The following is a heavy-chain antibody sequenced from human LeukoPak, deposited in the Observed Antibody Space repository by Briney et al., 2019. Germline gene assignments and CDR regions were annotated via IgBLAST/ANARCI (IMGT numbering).Heavy chain of an antibody. CDR2: IYSGGST. CDR1: EFSVGSNY. V-gene: IGHV3-66*01. CDR3: ANSGHYCRGGPCYKGPFWTY. Sequence: GGSLRLSCAASEFSVGSNYMTWVRQAPGKGLEWVSLIYSGGSTYYADSVKGRFTISRDNSKNTLYLQMNSLQAEDPALYYCANSGHYCRGGPCYKGPFWTYWGKEPRVPSPS. J-gene: IGHJ4*02. D-gene: IGHD2-15*01.